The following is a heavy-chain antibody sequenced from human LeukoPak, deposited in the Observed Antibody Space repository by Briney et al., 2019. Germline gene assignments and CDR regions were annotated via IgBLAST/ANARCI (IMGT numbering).Heavy chain of an antibody. CDR2: IIPIFGTA. Sequence: SVKVSCKVSGYTLTELSMHWVRQAPGKGLEWMGGIIPIFGTANYAQKFQGRVTITTDESTNTAYMELSSLRSEDTAVYYCARDREDIVVVPAAKGGYYYYYMDVWGKGTTVTVSS. CDR3: ARDREDIVVVPAAKGGYYYYYMDV. J-gene: IGHJ6*03. D-gene: IGHD2-2*01. CDR1: GYTLTELS. V-gene: IGHV1-69*05.